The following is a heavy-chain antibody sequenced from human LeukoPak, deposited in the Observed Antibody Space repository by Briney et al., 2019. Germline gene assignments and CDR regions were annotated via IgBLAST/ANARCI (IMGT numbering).Heavy chain of an antibody. Sequence: GGSLRLSCAASGFIFSSYAMSWVRQAPGKGLEWVSAISGSGGSTYYADSVKGRFTISKDNAKNTAYLQMNNLRAEDTAVYYCVSFYETYWGRGTLVTVSS. D-gene: IGHD2-2*01. V-gene: IGHV3-23*01. J-gene: IGHJ4*02. CDR2: ISGSGGST. CDR3: VSFYETY. CDR1: GFIFSSYA.